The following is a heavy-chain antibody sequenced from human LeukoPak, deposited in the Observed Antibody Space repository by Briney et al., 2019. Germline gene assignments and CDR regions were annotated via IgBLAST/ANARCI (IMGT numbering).Heavy chain of an antibody. Sequence: ASVKVSCKASGYTFTSYDINWVRQATGQGLEWMGWMNPNSGNTGYAQKFQGRVTITRNTSISTAYMELSSLRSEDTAVYYCARGRYCSSTSCYPYAFDIWGQGTMVTVSS. D-gene: IGHD2-2*01. CDR1: GYTFTSYD. CDR2: MNPNSGNT. J-gene: IGHJ3*02. CDR3: ARGRYCSSTSCYPYAFDI. V-gene: IGHV1-8*03.